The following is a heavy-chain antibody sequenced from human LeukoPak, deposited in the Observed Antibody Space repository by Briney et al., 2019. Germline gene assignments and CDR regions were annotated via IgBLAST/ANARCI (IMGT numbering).Heavy chain of an antibody. J-gene: IGHJ4*02. CDR3: TRRLGPAATGYYFDY. Sequence: GGSLRLSCAASGFTFSRYWMHWVRHAPGKGLVWVSGIYSDGSSTTYADSVKGRFTISRDNAKNTLYLQMNSLRAEDTAVYYCTRRLGPAATGYYFDYWGQGTLVTVSS. CDR1: GFTFSRYW. D-gene: IGHD2-2*01. V-gene: IGHV3-74*01. CDR2: IYSDGSST.